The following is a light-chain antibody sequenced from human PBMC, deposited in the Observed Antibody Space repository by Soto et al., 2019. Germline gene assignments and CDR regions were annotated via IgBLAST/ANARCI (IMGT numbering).Light chain of an antibody. CDR3: QQYSNSHRT. CDR1: QSVGSIY. Sequence: EIVLTQSPGTLSLSPGERATLSCRASQSVGSIYLAWYQQKPGQAPRLLIYGASSRATGIPDRFSGSGSGTDFTLTISRLEPEDFAVYYCQQYSNSHRTFGQGTKVEIK. J-gene: IGKJ1*01. V-gene: IGKV3-20*01. CDR2: GAS.